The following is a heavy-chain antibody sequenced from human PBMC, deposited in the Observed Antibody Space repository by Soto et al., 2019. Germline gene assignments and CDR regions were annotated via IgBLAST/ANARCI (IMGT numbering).Heavy chain of an antibody. D-gene: IGHD6-19*01. V-gene: IGHV3-9*01. Sequence: EVQLVESGGGLVQPGRSLRLSCAASGFTFDDYAMHWVRQAPGRGLEWVSGISWNSGSIGYADSVKGRFTISRDNAKNSMNLQMKSLRDEDTALYYCAKAPGGIAVASRILWYFDLWGRGTLVTVSS. CDR1: GFTFDDYA. CDR2: ISWNSGSI. J-gene: IGHJ2*01. CDR3: AKAPGGIAVASRILWYFDL.